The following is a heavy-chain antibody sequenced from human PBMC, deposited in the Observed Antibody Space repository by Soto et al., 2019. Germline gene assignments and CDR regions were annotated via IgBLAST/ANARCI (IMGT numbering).Heavy chain of an antibody. CDR2: IYWDDDK. V-gene: IGHV2-5*02. J-gene: IGHJ3*02. CDR3: AHRVSLLHTWNYGAFDI. Sequence: QITLQESGPTLVKPTQTLTLTCTFSGFSLSTSGVGVGWIRQPPEKALEWLALIYWDDDKRYNPSLKSRLTITKDTSKNQVVVTMTNMDPVDTATYYCAHRVSLLHTWNYGAFDIWGQGTMVTVSS. CDR1: GFSLSTSGVG. D-gene: IGHD1-7*01.